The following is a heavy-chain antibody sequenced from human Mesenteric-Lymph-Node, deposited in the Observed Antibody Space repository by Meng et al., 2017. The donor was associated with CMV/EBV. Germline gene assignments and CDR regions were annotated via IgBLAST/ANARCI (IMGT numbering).Heavy chain of an antibody. J-gene: IGHJ5*02. CDR3: ARDSGSQIS. CDR1: GGSVNSGHYY. CDR2: IYRDRST. V-gene: IGHV4-61*01. Sequence: SLTCTGSGGSVNSGHYYWTWIRQPPGNGLEWIGYIYRDRSTNYNPSLKSRVSISVDTPNNQFSLKLTSVTAADTAIYYCARDSGSQISWGQGTLVTVSS. D-gene: IGHD3-10*01.